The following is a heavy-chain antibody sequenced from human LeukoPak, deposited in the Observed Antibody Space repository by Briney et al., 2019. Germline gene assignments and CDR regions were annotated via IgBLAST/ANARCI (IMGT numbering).Heavy chain of an antibody. Sequence: ASVKVSCKASGYTFTNYGISWVRQAPGQGLEWMGWISVYNGNTNYAQKLQGRVTMTTDTSTSTAYMELSSLRSEDTAVYYCARGQPVGGTRDPFDYWGQGTLVTVSS. CDR2: ISVYNGNT. V-gene: IGHV1-18*01. CDR1: GYTFTNYG. D-gene: IGHD6-19*01. CDR3: ARGQPVGGTRDPFDY. J-gene: IGHJ4*02.